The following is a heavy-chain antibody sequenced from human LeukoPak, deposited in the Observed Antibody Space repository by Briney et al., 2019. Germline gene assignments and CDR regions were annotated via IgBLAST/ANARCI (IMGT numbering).Heavy chain of an antibody. CDR1: GYTFTDYY. J-gene: IGHJ4*02. V-gene: IGHV1-2*02. Sequence: ASVKVFCKASGYTFTDYYMHWVRQAPGQGFEWMGWINPNDGDTNYAQKFQGRVTMTRDTSISTAHMEVSRLRSDDTAVYYCARANFLYCSSSTCLFDYWGQGTLVTVSS. CDR3: ARANFLYCSSSTCLFDY. D-gene: IGHD2-2*01. CDR2: INPNDGDT.